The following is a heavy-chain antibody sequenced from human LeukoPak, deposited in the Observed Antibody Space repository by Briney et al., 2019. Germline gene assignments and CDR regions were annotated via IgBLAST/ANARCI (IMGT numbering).Heavy chain of an antibody. D-gene: IGHD6-19*01. Sequence: PGGSLRLSCAASGFTFSDYYMSWIRQAPGKGLEWVSYISSSGSTIYYADSVKGRFTISRDNAKNSLYLQMNSLRAEDTAVYYCARVSSGWYPPQDYFDYWGQGTLVTVSS. CDR2: ISSSGSTI. V-gene: IGHV3-11*04. CDR1: GFTFSDYY. J-gene: IGHJ4*02. CDR3: ARVSSGWYPPQDYFDY.